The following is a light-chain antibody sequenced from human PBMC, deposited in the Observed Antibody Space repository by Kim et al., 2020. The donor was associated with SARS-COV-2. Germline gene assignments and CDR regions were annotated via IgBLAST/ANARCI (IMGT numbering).Light chain of an antibody. CDR3: QYYGTSLT. CDR2: GAS. CDR1: RSGGSSY. V-gene: IGKV3-20*01. Sequence: PREGPHLDGRASRSGGSSYLAWYQQKPGQAPRHLIYGASRRATGIPDRFSGSGSGTDFTLHISRREPEDFAVYYCQYYGTSLTFGGETKVEI. J-gene: IGKJ4*01.